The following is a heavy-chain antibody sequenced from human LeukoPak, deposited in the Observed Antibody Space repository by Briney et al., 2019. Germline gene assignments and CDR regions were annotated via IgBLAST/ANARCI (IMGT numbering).Heavy chain of an antibody. V-gene: IGHV3-23*01. CDR2: ISGSGGST. D-gene: IGHD6-13*01. J-gene: IGHJ6*02. Sequence: TGGSLRLSCAVSGFTLSTYAMSWVRQAPGKGLEWVSGISGSGGSTYYADSVKGRFTISRDNAKNTLYLQMNSLRAEDTAVYFCAKGSRGSSSWYSPYFYYYGMDVWGQGTTVTVSS. CDR1: GFTLSTYA. CDR3: AKGSRGSSSWYSPYFYYYGMDV.